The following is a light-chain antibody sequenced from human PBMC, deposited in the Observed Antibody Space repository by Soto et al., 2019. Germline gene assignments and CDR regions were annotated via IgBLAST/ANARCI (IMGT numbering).Light chain of an antibody. Sequence: EIVMTQSPATLSVSPGERATLSCRARQSVSSNLGWYQQKPGQSPRLLMYGASTRATGIPARFTGSGSGTEFTLTISSLQSEDFAVYYCQQYNSSPYTFGQGTKLEIK. CDR1: QSVSSN. V-gene: IGKV3-15*01. CDR3: QQYNSSPYT. J-gene: IGKJ2*01. CDR2: GAS.